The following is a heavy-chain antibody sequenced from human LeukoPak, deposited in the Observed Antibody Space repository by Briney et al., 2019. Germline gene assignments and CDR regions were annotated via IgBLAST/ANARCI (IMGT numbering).Heavy chain of an antibody. Sequence: GGSLRLSCAASGFTLSSYAMRWVRQAPGKGLGWVSAISGCGGSKYYADSEKGRLTISRDNSKHTLYLQMYSLRAEDTAIYYCAKGGSGWAYYFYYWGQGTLVTVSS. CDR2: ISGCGGSK. J-gene: IGHJ4*02. D-gene: IGHD6-19*01. CDR3: AKGGSGWAYYFYY. CDR1: GFTLSSYA. V-gene: IGHV3-23*01.